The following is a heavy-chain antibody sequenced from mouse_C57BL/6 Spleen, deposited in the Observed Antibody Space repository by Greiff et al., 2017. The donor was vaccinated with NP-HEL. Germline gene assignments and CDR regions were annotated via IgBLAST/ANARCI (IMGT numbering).Heavy chain of an antibody. D-gene: IGHD1-1*01. V-gene: IGHV5-4*01. CDR1: GFTFSSYA. Sequence: EVQGVESGGGLVKPGGSLKPSCAASGFTFSSYAMSWVRQTPEKRLEWVATISDGGSYTYYPDNVKGRLTISRDNAKNNLYLQMSHLKSEDTAMYYCAREDGYYGSSYWYFDVWGTGTTVTVSS. CDR3: AREDGYYGSSYWYFDV. CDR2: ISDGGSYT. J-gene: IGHJ1*03.